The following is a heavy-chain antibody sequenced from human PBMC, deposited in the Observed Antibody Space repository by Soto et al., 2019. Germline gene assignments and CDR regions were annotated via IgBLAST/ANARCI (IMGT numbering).Heavy chain of an antibody. J-gene: IGHJ4*02. Sequence: GASVKVSCKASGGTFSSYAINWVRQAPGQGLEWMGGIIPIFGTANYAQKFQGRVTITADESTSTAYMELSSLRSEDTAVYYCASCKRMTTAFFDYWGQGTLVTVSS. CDR2: IIPIFGTA. V-gene: IGHV1-69*13. CDR1: GGTFSSYA. CDR3: ASCKRMTTAFFDY. D-gene: IGHD4-4*01.